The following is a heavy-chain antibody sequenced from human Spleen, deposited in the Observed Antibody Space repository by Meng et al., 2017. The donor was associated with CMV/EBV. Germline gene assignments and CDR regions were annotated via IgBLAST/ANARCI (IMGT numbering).Heavy chain of an antibody. J-gene: IGHJ6*02. D-gene: IGHD3-3*01. CDR2: ISGGST. V-gene: IGHV3-38-3*01. CDR1: GFTVSSNE. CDR3: KRDITIFGVAAYGMDV. Sequence: LSLTCAASGFTVSSNEMSWVRQAPGKGLEWVSSISGGSTYYADSRKGRFTISRDNSKNTLHLQMNSLRAEDTAVYYCKRDITIFGVAAYGMDVWGQGTTVTVSS.